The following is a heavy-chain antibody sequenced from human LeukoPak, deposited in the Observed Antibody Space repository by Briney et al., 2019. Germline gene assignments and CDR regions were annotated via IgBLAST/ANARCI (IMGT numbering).Heavy chain of an antibody. J-gene: IGHJ6*03. CDR3: AKAANHYYYYYMDV. V-gene: IGHV3-43D*03. CDR1: GFTFDDYA. CDR2: ISWDGGST. Sequence: GGSLRLSCAASGFTFDDYAMHWVRHAPGKGLEWVSLISWDGGSTYYADSVKGRFTISRDNSKNSLYLQMNSLRAEDTALYYCAKAANHYYYYYMDVWGKGTTVTVSS.